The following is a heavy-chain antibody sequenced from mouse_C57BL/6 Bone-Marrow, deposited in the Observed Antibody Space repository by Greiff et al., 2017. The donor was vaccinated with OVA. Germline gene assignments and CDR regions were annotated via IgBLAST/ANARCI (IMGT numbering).Heavy chain of an antibody. CDR2: IHPNSGST. CDR1: SYTFTSYW. CDR3: ERGIYYCNNYAIDY. Sequence: QVQLQQPGAELVKPGASVKLSCKASSYTFTSYWMHWVTQRPGQGLEWIGMIHPNSGSTNYNEKFKSKATLTVDKSSSTAYMQLSSLTSEDSAVYYCERGIYYCNNYAIDYWGQGTSVTVSS. J-gene: IGHJ4*01. V-gene: IGHV1-64*01. D-gene: IGHD2-1*01.